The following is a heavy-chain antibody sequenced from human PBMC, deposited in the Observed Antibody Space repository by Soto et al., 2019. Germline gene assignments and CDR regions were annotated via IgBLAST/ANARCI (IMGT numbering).Heavy chain of an antibody. CDR3: VRVIGITPPYYYGMDV. J-gene: IGHJ6*02. D-gene: IGHD1-20*01. V-gene: IGHV1-69*13. Sequence: SVKVSCKASGGTFSSYAISWVRQAPGQGLEWMGGIIPIFGTANYAQKFQGRVTITADESTSTAYMELSSLRSEDTAVYYCVRVIGITPPYYYGMDVWGQGTTVTVS. CDR1: GGTFSSYA. CDR2: IIPIFGTA.